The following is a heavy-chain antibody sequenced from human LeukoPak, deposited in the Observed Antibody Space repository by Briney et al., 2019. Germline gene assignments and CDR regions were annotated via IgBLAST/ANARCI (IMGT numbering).Heavy chain of an antibody. CDR1: GFTFSSYA. CDR2: IGASGGST. V-gene: IGHV3-23*01. D-gene: IGHD1-7*01. J-gene: IGHJ5*02. CDR3: VRGVGVSRFNYLDP. Sequence: GGSLRLSCATSGFTFSSYAMSWVRQAPGKGLEWVSGIGASGGSTYYADSVKGRFTISRDNSRNTLYLHMNSLRDDDTAVYYCVRGVGVSRFNYLDPWGQGTLVIVSS.